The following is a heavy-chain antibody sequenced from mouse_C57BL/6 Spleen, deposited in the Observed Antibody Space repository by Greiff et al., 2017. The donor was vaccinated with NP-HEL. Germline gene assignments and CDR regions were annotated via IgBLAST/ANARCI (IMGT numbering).Heavy chain of an antibody. J-gene: IGHJ4*01. V-gene: IGHV1-81*01. D-gene: IGHD2-1*01. CDR3: ARSGVTRAMDY. Sequence: VQLQQSGAELARPGASVKLSCQASGYTFTRYGLRWVKQRTGQGLEWSGEIYPRSGNTYYNEKFKGKATLTADKSSSTAYMELRSLTSEDSAVYFWARSGVTRAMDYWGQGTSVTVSS. CDR1: GYTFTRYG. CDR2: IYPRSGNT.